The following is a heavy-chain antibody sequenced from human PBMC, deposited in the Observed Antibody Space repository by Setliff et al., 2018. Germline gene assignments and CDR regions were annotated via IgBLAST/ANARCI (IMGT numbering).Heavy chain of an antibody. CDR2: VTTTGGFT. CDR1: GFIFSNYF. CDR3: AKGGDWDDQHYAFDI. V-gene: IGHV3-11*03. D-gene: IGHD1-1*01. J-gene: IGHJ3*02. Sequence: GSLRLSCEGSGFIFSNYFMSWFRQAPGKGLEWLSYVTTTGGFTKEADSVRGRFSVSRDNSKKSVYLQINDLRAEDTALYFCAKGGDWDDQHYAFDIWGQGTMVTVS.